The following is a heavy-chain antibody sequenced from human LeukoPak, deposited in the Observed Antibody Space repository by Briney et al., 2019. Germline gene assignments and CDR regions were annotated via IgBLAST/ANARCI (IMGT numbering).Heavy chain of an antibody. CDR1: GFTFSSYS. V-gene: IGHV3-21*01. CDR3: ARPQGYFAANFDY. D-gene: IGHD3-22*01. CDR2: ISSSSSYI. J-gene: IGHJ4*02. Sequence: KSGGSLRLSCAASGFTFSSYSMNWVRQAPGKGLEWVSSISSSSSYIYYADSVKGRFTISRDNSKNTLYLQMNSLRGEDTAVFYCARPQGYFAANFDYWGQGTLVTVSS.